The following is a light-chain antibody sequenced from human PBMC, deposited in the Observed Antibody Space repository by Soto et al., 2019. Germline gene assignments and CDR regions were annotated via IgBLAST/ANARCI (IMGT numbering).Light chain of an antibody. Sequence: QSALTQPRSVSESPGQSVTISCTGTSSDVGGYDYLSWYQQHPGKAPKLMIYDVTKRPSGVPDRFSGSKSGNTASLTISGLQDEDEADYYCSSYTSVTIVVFGGGTKLTVL. CDR1: SSDVGGYDY. J-gene: IGLJ2*01. CDR2: DVT. CDR3: SSYTSVTIVV. V-gene: IGLV2-11*01.